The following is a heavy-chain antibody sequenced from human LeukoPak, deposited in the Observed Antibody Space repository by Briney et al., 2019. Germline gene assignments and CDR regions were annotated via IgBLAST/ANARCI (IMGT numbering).Heavy chain of an antibody. CDR2: ISGSGDNT. CDR3: AELGITMIGGV. D-gene: IGHD3-10*02. CDR1: GFTFNNYA. V-gene: IGHV3-23*01. J-gene: IGHJ6*04. Sequence: GGSLRLSCAASGFTFNNYAMNWVRQAPGKGLEWVSVISGSGDNTYYADSVKGRFTISRDNAKNSLYLQMNSLRAEDTAVYYCAELGITMIGGVWGKGTTVTISS.